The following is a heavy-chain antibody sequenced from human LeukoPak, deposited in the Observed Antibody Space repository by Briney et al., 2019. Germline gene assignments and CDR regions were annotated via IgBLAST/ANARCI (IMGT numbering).Heavy chain of an antibody. CDR2: ISSSSSTI. CDR3: ARDLRYYYYMDV. D-gene: IGHD3-16*01. Sequence: GGSLRLSCATSGFTFSSYAMNWVRQAPGKGPEWVSYISSSSSTIYYADSVKGRFTISRDNAKNSLYLQMNSLRAEDTAVYYCARDLRYYYYMDVWGKGTTVTVSS. CDR1: GFTFSSYA. J-gene: IGHJ6*03. V-gene: IGHV3-48*01.